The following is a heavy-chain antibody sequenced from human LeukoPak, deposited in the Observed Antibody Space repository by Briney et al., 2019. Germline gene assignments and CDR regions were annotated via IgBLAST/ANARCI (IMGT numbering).Heavy chain of an antibody. CDR1: GFSFSSYS. Sequence: KTGGSLRLSCAASGFSFSSYSMNWVRQAPGKGLEGVSSISSRSSYIYYADSVKGRFTISRDNARNSLYLQMNSLRAEDTAVFYCARDQGYSYGYESYYYYGMDVWGQGTTVTVSS. V-gene: IGHV3-21*01. CDR2: ISSRSSYI. CDR3: ARDQGYSYGYESYYYYGMDV. D-gene: IGHD5-18*01. J-gene: IGHJ6*02.